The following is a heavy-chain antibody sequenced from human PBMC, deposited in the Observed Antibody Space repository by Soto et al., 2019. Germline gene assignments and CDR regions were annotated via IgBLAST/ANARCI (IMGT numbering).Heavy chain of an antibody. V-gene: IGHV4-39*01. J-gene: IGHJ4*02. CDR2: IYYTEGT. CDR3: ARHERSRGYLYSDYDSGSE. CDR1: GASITSNSY. Sequence: SETLSLTCTVSGASITSNSYWACMRQPPGKGLEWIGSIYYTEGTSSDPSLRSRVTMSVDTSNNPFSLRLSSVTAADTAVYYCARHERSRGYLYSDYDSGSEWGQGTLVTVSS. D-gene: IGHD5-12*01.